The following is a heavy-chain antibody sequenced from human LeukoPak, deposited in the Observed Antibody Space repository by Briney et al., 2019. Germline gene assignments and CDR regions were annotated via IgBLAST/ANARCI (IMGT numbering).Heavy chain of an antibody. CDR3: AKDRVFELWFEEASPYYFDY. CDR1: GFTFSIYG. J-gene: IGHJ4*02. CDR2: IRYDGSNK. V-gene: IGHV3-30*02. D-gene: IGHD3-10*01. Sequence: PGGSLRLSRAASGFTFSIYGMHWVPQAPGKGLEWVAYIRYDGSNKYYADSVKGRFTISRDISKNTLYLQMNSLRAEDTAVYYCAKDRVFELWFEEASPYYFDYWGQGTLVTVSS.